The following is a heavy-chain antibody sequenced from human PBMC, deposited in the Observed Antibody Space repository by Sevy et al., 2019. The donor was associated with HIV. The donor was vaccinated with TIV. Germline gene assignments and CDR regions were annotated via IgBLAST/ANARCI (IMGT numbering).Heavy chain of an antibody. V-gene: IGHV3-74*01. CDR3: ARGAAAGTFDY. D-gene: IGHD6-13*01. J-gene: IGHJ4*02. CDR2: VNSDGSST. CDR1: GFTFSSYW. Sequence: GGSLRLSCAASGFTFSSYWMHWVRQAPGKGLVWVSRVNSDGSSTSYADSVKGRFPISRDNAKNTLYLQMNSLRAEDTAVYYCARGAAAGTFDYWGQGTLVTVSS.